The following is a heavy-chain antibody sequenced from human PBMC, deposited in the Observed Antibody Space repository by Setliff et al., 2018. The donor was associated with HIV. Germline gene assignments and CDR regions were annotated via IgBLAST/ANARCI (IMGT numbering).Heavy chain of an antibody. CDR1: GFTLSDHW. CDR2: TNNDGSIT. D-gene: IGHD1-26*01. J-gene: IGHJ3*02. Sequence: PGGSLRLSCAASGFTLSDHWMHWVRQVPGKGLVWVSRTNNDGSITNYADFVKGRFTISRDNAKNSLYLQMNSLRAEDTAVYYCARGIRSYSTSPRGFDIWGQGTLVTVSS. V-gene: IGHV3-74*01. CDR3: ARGIRSYSTSPRGFDI.